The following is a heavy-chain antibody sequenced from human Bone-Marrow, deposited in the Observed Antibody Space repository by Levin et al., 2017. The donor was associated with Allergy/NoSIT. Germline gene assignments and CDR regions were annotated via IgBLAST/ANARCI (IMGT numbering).Heavy chain of an antibody. CDR2: MHYSGST. Sequence: SETLSLTCVVSGGPISPYYWTWLRQTPGKGLEWIGYMHYSGSTKYNPSLKSGVTTFLDTSKNKSSLNLRSVTAADTAVYYCARDLGALEDYYYYGIDVWGQGTTVIVSS. V-gene: IGHV4-59*01. D-gene: IGHD3-16*01. J-gene: IGHJ6*02. CDR3: ARDLGALEDYYYYGIDV. CDR1: GGPISPYY.